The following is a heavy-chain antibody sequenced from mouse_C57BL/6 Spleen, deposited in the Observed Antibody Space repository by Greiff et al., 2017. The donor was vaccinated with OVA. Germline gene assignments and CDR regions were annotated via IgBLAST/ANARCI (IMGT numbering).Heavy chain of an antibody. CDR3: ATPYYDYGYYAMDY. Sequence: VMLVESGPGLVQPSQSLSITCTVSGFSLTSYGVHWVRQSPGKGLEWLGVIWRGGSTDYNAAFMSRLSITKDNSKSQVFFKMNSLQADDTAIYYCATPYYDYGYYAMDYWGQGTSVTVSS. CDR2: IWRGGST. J-gene: IGHJ4*01. CDR1: GFSLTSYG. D-gene: IGHD2-4*01. V-gene: IGHV2-5*01.